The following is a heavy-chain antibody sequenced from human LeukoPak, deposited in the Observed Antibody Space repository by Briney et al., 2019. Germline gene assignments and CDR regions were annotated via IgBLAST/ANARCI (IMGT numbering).Heavy chain of an antibody. CDR2: ISSSSSYI. V-gene: IGHV3-21*01. CDR3: ARGLVVPAAINYYYYGMDV. Sequence: SGGSLRLSCAASGFTFSSYSMNWVRQAPGKGLEWVSFISSSSSYIYYADSVKGRFTISRDNAKNSLYLQMNSLRAEDTAVYYCARGLVVPAAINYYYYGMDVWGQGTTVTVSS. J-gene: IGHJ6*02. CDR1: GFTFSSYS. D-gene: IGHD2-2*02.